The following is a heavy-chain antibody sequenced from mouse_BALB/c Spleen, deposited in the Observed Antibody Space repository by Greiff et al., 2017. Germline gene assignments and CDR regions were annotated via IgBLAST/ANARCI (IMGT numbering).Heavy chain of an antibody. D-gene: IGHD4-1*01. J-gene: IGHJ4*01. CDR1: GDSITSGY. V-gene: IGHV3-8*02. CDR3: ARSGGWDVYAMDY. Sequence: EVKLVESGPSLVKPSQTLSLTCSVTGDSITSGYWNWIRKFPGNKLEYMGYISYSGSTYYNPSLKSRISITRDTSKNQYYLQLNSVTTEDTATYYCARSGGWDVYAMDYWGQGTSVTVSS. CDR2: ISYSGST.